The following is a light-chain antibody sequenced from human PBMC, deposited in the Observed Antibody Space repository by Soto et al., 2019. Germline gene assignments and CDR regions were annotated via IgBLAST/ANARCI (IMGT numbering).Light chain of an antibody. CDR1: QSIRSS. CDR3: QHRYSTQLC. J-gene: IGKJ3*01. Sequence: DIQMTQPPSSLSASVGDRVTITCRTSQSIRSSLNWYQQKPGKAPNLLIYAASRLQSAVPSRFGRIGSVTHFTVTTSSLQAADFPTYYFQHRYSTQLCLGPWAKVDI. CDR2: AAS. V-gene: IGKV1-39*01.